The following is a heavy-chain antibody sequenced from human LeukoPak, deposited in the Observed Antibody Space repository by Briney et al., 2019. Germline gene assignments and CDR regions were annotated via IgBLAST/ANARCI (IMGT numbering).Heavy chain of an antibody. CDR3: ARHEAAGTGVDY. CDR2: INHSGST. V-gene: IGHV4-34*01. D-gene: IGHD6-13*01. Sequence: PSETLSLTCAVYGGSFSGYYWSWIRQPPGKGLEWLGEINHSGSTNYNPSLKSRVTISVDTSKNHFSLKLSSVTAADTAVYYCARHEAAGTGVDYWGQGTLVTVSS. CDR1: GGSFSGYY. J-gene: IGHJ4*02.